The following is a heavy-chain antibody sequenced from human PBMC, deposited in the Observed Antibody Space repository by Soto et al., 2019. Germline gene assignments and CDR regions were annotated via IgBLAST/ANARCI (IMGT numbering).Heavy chain of an antibody. CDR3: AHMENDFWSGYEYYFDD. CDR1: GFSLSTSVVG. J-gene: IGHJ4*02. Sequence: PTLVNPTQTLTLTCTFSGFSLSTSVVGVGWIRQPPGKALEWLALIYWDDDKRYSPSLKSRLTITKDTSKNQVVLTMTNMDPVDTATYYCAHMENDFWSGYEYYFDDWGQGTLVTVSS. V-gene: IGHV2-5*02. D-gene: IGHD3-3*01. CDR2: IYWDDDK.